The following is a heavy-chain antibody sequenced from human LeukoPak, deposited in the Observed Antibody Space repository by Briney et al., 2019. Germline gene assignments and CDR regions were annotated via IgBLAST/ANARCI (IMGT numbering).Heavy chain of an antibody. V-gene: IGHV1-2*02. CDR3: ARGAHDYTSIDDY. CDR2: INPNSGGT. J-gene: IGHJ4*02. D-gene: IGHD4-11*01. CDR1: GYSFTGYH. Sequence: ASVKVSCKASGYSFTGYHLYWVRQAPGQGLEWLGWINPNSGGTIYAQKFQGRVTMTRDTSISTAYMELSRLRSDDTAVYYCARGAHDYTSIDDYWGQGTLVTVSS.